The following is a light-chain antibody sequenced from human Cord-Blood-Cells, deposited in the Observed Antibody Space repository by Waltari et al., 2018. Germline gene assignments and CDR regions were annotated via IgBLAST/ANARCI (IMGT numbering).Light chain of an antibody. V-gene: IGLV2-23*01. CDR2: EGS. CDR1: SSDVGSYNL. Sequence: QSALTQPASVSGSPGQSITISCTGTSSDVGSYNLVSWYQQHPGKAPKLVISEGSQRPSGVSNLYAGSKSGNAASLTISGLQAENEADYYCCSYAGSSTVVFGGGTKLTVL. CDR3: CSYAGSSTVV. J-gene: IGLJ2*01.